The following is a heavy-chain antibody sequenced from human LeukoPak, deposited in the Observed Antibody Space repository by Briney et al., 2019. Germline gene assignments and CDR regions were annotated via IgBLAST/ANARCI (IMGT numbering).Heavy chain of an antibody. J-gene: IGHJ3*02. D-gene: IGHD6-13*01. CDR1: GFTFSSYG. Sequence: GGSLRLSCAASGFTFSSYGMHWVRQAPGKGLEWVAVISYDGSNKYYADSVKGRFTISRDNAKNSLYLQMNSLRAKDTAVYYCAREWSGRYSSSWDTFDIWGQGTMVTVSS. V-gene: IGHV3-30*03. CDR3: AREWSGRYSSSWDTFDI. CDR2: ISYDGSNK.